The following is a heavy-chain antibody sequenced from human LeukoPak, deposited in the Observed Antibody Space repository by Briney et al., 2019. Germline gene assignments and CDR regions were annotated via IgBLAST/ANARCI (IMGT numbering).Heavy chain of an antibody. V-gene: IGHV3-7*01. CDR3: ARAPSEIGGYYPEYFRH. CDR1: GFTFSSYW. CDR2: IKQDGSEK. Sequence: GGSLRLSCAASGFTFSSYWMSWVRQAPGKGLEWVANIKQDGSEKYYVDSVKGRFTISRDNAKNTVSLQMNSLRAEDTGVYYCARAPSEIGGYYPEYFRHWGQGTLVTVSS. J-gene: IGHJ1*01. D-gene: IGHD3-22*01.